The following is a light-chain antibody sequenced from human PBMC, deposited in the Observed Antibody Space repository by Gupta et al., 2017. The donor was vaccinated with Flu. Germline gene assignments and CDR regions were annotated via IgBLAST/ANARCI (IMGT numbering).Light chain of an antibody. CDR2: AAS. CDR1: QGISSS. CDR3: QQLNSYPPEFT. Sequence: DIQLTQSPSFLSASVGDRVTITCRASQGISSSLAWYQQKPGKAPELLIYAASALQSGVPSRFSGSGSGTEFTLTISSLQPEDFATYYCQQLNSYPPEFTFGPGTKVEIK. J-gene: IGKJ3*01. V-gene: IGKV1-9*01.